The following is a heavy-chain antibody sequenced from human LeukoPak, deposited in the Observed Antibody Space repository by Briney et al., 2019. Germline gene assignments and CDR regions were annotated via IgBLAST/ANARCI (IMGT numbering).Heavy chain of an antibody. J-gene: IGHJ3*01. D-gene: IGHD1-26*01. V-gene: IGHV3-48*03. Sequence: PGGSLRLSCAGSGFTFSSYAMNWVRQAPGKGLEWVSYISSGGSTVYYADSVKGRFTISRDNAKNSLYLQMNSLRAEDTAVYYCARVIIVGATGVWGQGTMVTVSS. CDR1: GFTFSSYA. CDR3: ARVIIVGATGV. CDR2: ISSGGSTV.